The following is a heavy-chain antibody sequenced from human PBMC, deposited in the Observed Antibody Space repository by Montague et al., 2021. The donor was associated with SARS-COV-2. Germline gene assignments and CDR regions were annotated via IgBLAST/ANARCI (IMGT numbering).Heavy chain of an antibody. J-gene: IGHJ4*02. V-gene: IGHV4-30-2*04. CDR3: ARGRVIRAGFDY. D-gene: IGHD2-21*01. Sequence: NPSLNSRVTISLDTSNNQFSLRLTSVTTSDTAVYYCARGRVIRAGFDYWGQGIRVIVSS.